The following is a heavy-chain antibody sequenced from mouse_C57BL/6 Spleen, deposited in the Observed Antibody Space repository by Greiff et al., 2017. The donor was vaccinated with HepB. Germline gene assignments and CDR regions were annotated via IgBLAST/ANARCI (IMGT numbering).Heavy chain of an antibody. CDR1: GYTFTDYN. J-gene: IGHJ3*01. CDR2: INPNNGGT. CDR3: ARRGRWFDY. V-gene: IGHV1-22*01. Sequence: VHVKQSGPELVKPGASVKMSCKASGYTFTDYNMHWVKQSHGKSLEWIGYINPNNGGTSYNQKFKGKATLTVNKSSSTAYMELRSLTSEDSEVYYCARRGRWFDYWGQGTLVTVYA.